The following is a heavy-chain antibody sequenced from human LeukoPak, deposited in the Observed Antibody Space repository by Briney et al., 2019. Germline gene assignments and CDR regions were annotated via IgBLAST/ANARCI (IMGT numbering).Heavy chain of an antibody. D-gene: IGHD6-19*01. Sequence: GGSLRLSCAASGFTFSSYAMSWVRQAPGKGLEWVSSISSSSSYIYYADSVKGRFTISRDNAKNSLYLQMNSLRAEDTAVYYCARVAVAGMSFDYWGQGTLVTVSS. V-gene: IGHV3-21*01. CDR3: ARVAVAGMSFDY. CDR1: GFTFSSYA. CDR2: ISSSSSYI. J-gene: IGHJ4*02.